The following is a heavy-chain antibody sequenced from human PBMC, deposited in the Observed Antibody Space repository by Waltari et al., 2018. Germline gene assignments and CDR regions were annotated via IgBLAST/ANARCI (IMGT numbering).Heavy chain of an antibody. D-gene: IGHD6-6*01. J-gene: IGHJ4*02. CDR3: ARAPGIAARTYYFDY. CDR1: GGSISSYY. V-gene: IGHV4-59*01. CDR2: IYYSGST. Sequence: QVQLQESGPGLVKPSETLSLTGTVSGGSISSYYWSWIRQPPGKGLEWIGYIYYSGSTNYNPSLKSRVTISVDTSKNQFSLKLSSVTAADTAVYYCARAPGIAARTYYFDYWGQGTLVTVSS.